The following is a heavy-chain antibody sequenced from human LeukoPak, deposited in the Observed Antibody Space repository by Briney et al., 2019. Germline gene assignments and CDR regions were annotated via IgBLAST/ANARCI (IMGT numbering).Heavy chain of an antibody. V-gene: IGHV4-39*01. CDR1: GGSVSSTAYY. CDR2: AYVNGHT. D-gene: IGHD5-24*01. CDR3: ARLGGYNLSRNAFDI. Sequence: SETLSPTCTVSGGSVSSTAYYWGWIRQTPGKGLEWIGNAYVNGHTYYNPSLKSRVTIVVDTSKNEFSLKLSSVTAADTAVYYCARLGGYNLSRNAFDIWGRGTLVTVSS. J-gene: IGHJ3*02.